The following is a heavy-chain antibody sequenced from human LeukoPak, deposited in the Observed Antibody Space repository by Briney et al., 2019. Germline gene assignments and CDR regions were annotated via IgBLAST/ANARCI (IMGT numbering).Heavy chain of an antibody. Sequence: VASVKVSCKASGYTFTGYYMHWVRQAPGQGLEWMGWINPNSGGTNYAQKFQGRVTMTRDTSISTAYMELSRLRSDDTAVYYCARDWEGIAVAGWFDPWGQGTLVTVSS. CDR1: GYTFTGYY. CDR2: INPNSGGT. D-gene: IGHD6-19*01. J-gene: IGHJ5*02. V-gene: IGHV1-2*02. CDR3: ARDWEGIAVAGWFDP.